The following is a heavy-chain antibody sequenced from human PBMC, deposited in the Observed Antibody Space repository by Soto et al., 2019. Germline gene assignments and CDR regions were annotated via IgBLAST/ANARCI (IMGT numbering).Heavy chain of an antibody. Sequence: QVQLVQSGAEVRKPGSSVKVSCKAPGGTFSTYIISWVRQAPGQGLEWMGRIIPIPDITNYAQKFQGRVTVTAGRCTSTAYMELTSLKSEGTAVYYCARDRITTRGDAFDLWGQGTMVTVSS. J-gene: IGHJ3*01. D-gene: IGHD3-3*01. CDR3: ARDRITTRGDAFDL. V-gene: IGHV1-69*08. CDR2: IIPIPDIT. CDR1: GGTFSTYI.